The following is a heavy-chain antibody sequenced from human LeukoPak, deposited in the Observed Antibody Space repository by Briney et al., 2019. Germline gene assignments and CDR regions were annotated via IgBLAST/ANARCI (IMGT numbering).Heavy chain of an antibody. Sequence: PSETLSLTCAVYGGSFSRFYWSWLRQSRGEGLEWIGEIDHRGDTNYNPSVKSRVTVSVDTSKNQFSLKVRSLSAADTAVYYCARGATISETGYFDFWGQGTLVTVSS. J-gene: IGHJ4*03. V-gene: IGHV4-34*01. D-gene: IGHD5-24*01. CDR1: GGSFSRFY. CDR3: ARGATISETGYFDF. CDR2: IDHRGDT.